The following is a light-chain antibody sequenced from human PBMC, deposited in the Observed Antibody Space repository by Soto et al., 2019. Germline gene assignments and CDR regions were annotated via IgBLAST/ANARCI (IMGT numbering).Light chain of an antibody. CDR3: QQYNNWPPIT. CDR2: AAS. V-gene: IGKV3D-15*01. J-gene: IGKJ5*01. Sequence: LDVSPGALATLSCWASQSVTSNLAWYQQKRGQAPRLLIYAASTRATGVPARFSGSGSGTEFTLTISSLQSEDFAVYYCQQYNNWPPITFGQGTRLETK. CDR1: QSVTSN.